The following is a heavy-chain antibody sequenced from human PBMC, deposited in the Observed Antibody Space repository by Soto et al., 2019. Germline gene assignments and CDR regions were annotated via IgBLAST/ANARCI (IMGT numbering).Heavy chain of an antibody. J-gene: IGHJ5*02. CDR1: GASIGSGGW. V-gene: IGHV4-4*02. D-gene: IGHD2-8*02. CDR3: ARHEGWTGPDQ. Sequence: PSETLSLTCAVSGASIGSGGWWSWVRQPPGKGLEWIAEIFHDGNTNYSPSLKSRVTISVDKSQNQFSLNVYSVTAADTAVYYCARHEGWTGPDQWGKGTRVTVSS. CDR2: IFHDGNT.